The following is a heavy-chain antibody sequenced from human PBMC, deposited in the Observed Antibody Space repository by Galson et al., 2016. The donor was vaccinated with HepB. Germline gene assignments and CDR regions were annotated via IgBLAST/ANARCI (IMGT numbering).Heavy chain of an antibody. V-gene: IGHV3-48*04. CDR1: GFTLSTYS. Sequence: SLRLSCAVSGFTLSTYSTNWVRQAPGKGLEWVSYINTRGSAAYYAESVRGRFTISRDNAKSSLYVQMNSLRAEDTAVYYCVGGHYAYWGQGTLVTVSS. D-gene: IGHD3-16*01. J-gene: IGHJ4*02. CDR2: INTRGSAA. CDR3: VGGHYAY.